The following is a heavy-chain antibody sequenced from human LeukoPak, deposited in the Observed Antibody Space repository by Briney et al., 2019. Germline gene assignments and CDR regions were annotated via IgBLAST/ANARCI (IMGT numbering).Heavy chain of an antibody. J-gene: IGHJ4*02. D-gene: IGHD2-15*01. Sequence: GGSLRLSCAASGLAFSAYKMHWVRQAPRKGLVWVSRISTDGYTSDYADFVQGRFTASRDNTKNTWSLEMNSLRAEDTAVYYCVVGGSPGYWGQGTLVTVSS. CDR1: GLAFSAYK. CDR3: VVGGSPGY. V-gene: IGHV3-74*01. CDR2: ISTDGYTS.